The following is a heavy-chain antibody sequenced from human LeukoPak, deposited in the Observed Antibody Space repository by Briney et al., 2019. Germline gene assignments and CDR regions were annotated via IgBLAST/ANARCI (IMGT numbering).Heavy chain of an antibody. V-gene: IGHV4-59*01. CDR3: ARDSGRSMVRGGRYYYGMDV. D-gene: IGHD3-10*01. J-gene: IGHJ6*02. Sequence: PSETLSLTCTVSGGSISSYYWSWIRQPPGRGLEWIGYIYYSGSTNYNPSLKSRVTISVDTSKNQFSLKLSSVTAADTAVYYCARDSGRSMVRGGRYYYGMDVWGQGTTVTVSS. CDR2: IYYSGST. CDR1: GGSISSYY.